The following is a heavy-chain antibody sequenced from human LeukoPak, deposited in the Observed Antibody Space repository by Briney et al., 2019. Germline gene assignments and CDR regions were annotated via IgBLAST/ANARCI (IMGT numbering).Heavy chain of an antibody. CDR1: GDSISNYY. V-gene: IGHV4-59*01. CDR3: AREVVAAPGTVDY. CDR2: IYYSGST. Sequence: SETLCLTCTVSGDSISNYYWSWIRQPPGKGLEWIGYIYYSGSTNYNPSLKSRVTISVDTSKNQFSLKLSSVTAADTAVYYCAREVVAAPGTVDYWGQGTLVTVSS. J-gene: IGHJ4*01. D-gene: IGHD6-13*01.